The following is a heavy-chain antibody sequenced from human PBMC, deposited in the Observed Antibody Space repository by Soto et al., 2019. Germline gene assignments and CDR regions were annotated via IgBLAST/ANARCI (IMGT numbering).Heavy chain of an antibody. J-gene: IGHJ4*02. CDR3: ARDLLNSIVGARGEGY. Sequence: QVQLVQSGAEVKKPGASVKVSCKASGYTFTSYGISWVRQAPGQGLEWMGWISAYNGNTNYAKKLQGRVTMTTDTSTSTSYMELRSLKSEDTGVYYCARDLLNSIVGARGEGYWGQGTLVTVSS. CDR1: GYTFTSYG. V-gene: IGHV1-18*01. D-gene: IGHD1-26*01. CDR2: ISAYNGNT.